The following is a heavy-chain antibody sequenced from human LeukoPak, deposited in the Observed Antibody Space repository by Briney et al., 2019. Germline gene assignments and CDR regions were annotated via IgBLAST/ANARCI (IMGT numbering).Heavy chain of an antibody. CDR1: GGTFSSYA. CDR3: ARDLAYDSSGYYSPRIPLDI. J-gene: IGHJ4*02. V-gene: IGHV1-69*13. Sequence: ASVKVSCKASGGTFSSYAISWVRQAPGQGLEWMGGIIPIFGTANYAQKFQGRVTITADESTSTAYMELSSLRSEDTAVYYCARDLAYDSSGYYSPRIPLDIWGQGTLVTVSS. CDR2: IIPIFGTA. D-gene: IGHD3-22*01.